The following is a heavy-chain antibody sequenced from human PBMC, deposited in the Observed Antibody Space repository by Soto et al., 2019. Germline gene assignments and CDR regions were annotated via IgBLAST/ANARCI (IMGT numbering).Heavy chain of an antibody. V-gene: IGHV3-23*01. CDR3: AKPYSWNYYFFAY. CDR2: MSGSGDGT. Sequence: EVQLLEAGGGLVQPGGSLRLSCAASGFTFSTYAMSWVRQVPGKGLEWVSAMSGSGDGTYYADSVKGRFTISRDNSKNTLYLQINSLRPKDTAVYDCAKPYSWNYYFFAYWGQGTPVTVSS. CDR1: GFTFSTYA. J-gene: IGHJ4*02. D-gene: IGHD1-26*01.